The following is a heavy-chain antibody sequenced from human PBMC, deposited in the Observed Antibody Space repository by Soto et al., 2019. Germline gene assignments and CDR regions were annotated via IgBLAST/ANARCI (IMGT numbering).Heavy chain of an antibody. CDR3: ARGPRYCSSTSCFSGVTWFDP. Sequence: ASVKVSCKASGYTFTSYGISWVRQAPGQGLEWMGWISSYNGNTNYAQKVQGRVTMTTDKSTSTTYMEPRSLRSDDTAVYYCARGPRYCSSTSCFSGVTWFDPWGQGTLVTVSS. D-gene: IGHD2-2*01. J-gene: IGHJ5*02. CDR1: GYTFTSYG. V-gene: IGHV1-18*04. CDR2: ISSYNGNT.